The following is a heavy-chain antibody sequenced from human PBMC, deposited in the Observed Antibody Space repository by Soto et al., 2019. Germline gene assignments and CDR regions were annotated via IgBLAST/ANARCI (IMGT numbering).Heavy chain of an antibody. D-gene: IGHD3-16*01. Sequence: GGSLRLSCAASGFTLNNYWMHWVREAPGKGLVGVSRINNDGSSTAYADPVKGRFTISRDNAKNTLYLQMNSLRAEDTAIYYCARDLGGPDYWGQGTLVTVSS. CDR2: INNDGSST. CDR1: GFTLNNYW. J-gene: IGHJ4*02. CDR3: ARDLGGPDY. V-gene: IGHV3-74*01.